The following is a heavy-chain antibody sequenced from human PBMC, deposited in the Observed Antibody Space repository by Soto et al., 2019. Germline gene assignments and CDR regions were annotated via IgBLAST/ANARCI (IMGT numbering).Heavy chain of an antibody. Sequence: EVQLLESGGGLVQPGGSLRLSCAASGFTFSSYAMSWVRQAPGKGLEWVSAISGSGGSTYYADSVKGRFTISRDNSKNTLYLQMISLRAEDTAVYYCAKQSWEGSGSYTLGGGMDVWGQGTTVTVSS. CDR3: AKQSWEGSGSYTLGGGMDV. CDR1: GFTFSSYA. J-gene: IGHJ6*02. V-gene: IGHV3-23*01. CDR2: ISGSGGST. D-gene: IGHD3-10*01.